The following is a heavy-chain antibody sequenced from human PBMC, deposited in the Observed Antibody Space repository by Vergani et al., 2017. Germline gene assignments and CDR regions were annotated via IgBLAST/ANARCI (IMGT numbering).Heavy chain of an antibody. D-gene: IGHD6-19*01. Sequence: QLQLQESGPGLVKPSGTLSLTCSVTGGSFFNSRYYWGWIRQPPGKGLEWIGSMDYNGRAYYTPSLRRRVAISIDTSKMQFSLNLTSVTAADTAVYYCTRHGRSGWAGYFQHWGQGTLVTASS. CDR3: TRHGRSGWAGYFQH. J-gene: IGHJ1*01. CDR1: GGSFFNSRYY. V-gene: IGHV4-39*01. CDR2: MDYNGRA.